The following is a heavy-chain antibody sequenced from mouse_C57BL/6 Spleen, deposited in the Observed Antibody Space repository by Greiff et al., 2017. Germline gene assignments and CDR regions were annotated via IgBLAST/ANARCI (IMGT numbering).Heavy chain of an antibody. CDR1: GFNIKNTY. CDR2: IDPANGNT. V-gene: IGHV14-3*01. Sequence: VQLQQSVAELVRPGASVKLSCTASGFNIKNTYMHWVKQRPEQGLEWIGRIDPANGNTKYAPKFQGKATITADTSSNTAYLQRSGLTSEDTAIYYCTYGSTQYYYAMDYWGQGTSVTVSS. J-gene: IGHJ4*01. D-gene: IGHD1-1*01. CDR3: TYGSTQYYYAMDY.